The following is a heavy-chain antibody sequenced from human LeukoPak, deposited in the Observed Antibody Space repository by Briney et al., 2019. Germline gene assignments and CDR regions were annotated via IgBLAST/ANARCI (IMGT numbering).Heavy chain of an antibody. CDR2: IGSDGNNK. V-gene: IGHV3-30*02. J-gene: IGHJ3*02. CDR3: AKDLYLRGYDFWSGYSPEAFDI. CDR1: GFTFNIYG. Sequence: PGGSLRLSCAASGFTFNIYGMHWVRQAPGKGLEWGTFIGSDGNNKYYADSVKGRFTISRDNSKNTLYLQMNSLRAEDTAVYYCAKDLYLRGYDFWSGYSPEAFDIWGQGTMVTVSS. D-gene: IGHD3-3*01.